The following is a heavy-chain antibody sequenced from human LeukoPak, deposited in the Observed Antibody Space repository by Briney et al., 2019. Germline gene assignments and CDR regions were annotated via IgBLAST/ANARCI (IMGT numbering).Heavy chain of an antibody. V-gene: IGHV1-8*01. CDR2: MNPNSGNT. CDR1: AYSFSSYD. D-gene: IGHD3-9*01. CDR3: TRAGERPIRYFDY. J-gene: IGHJ4*02. Sequence: ASVKVSCKASAYSFSSYDINWVRQATGQGLEWMGWMNPNSGNTGYAQKFQGRATMTRNTSINTAYMELSGLISEDTAVYFCTRAGERPIRYFDYWGQGTLVTVSS.